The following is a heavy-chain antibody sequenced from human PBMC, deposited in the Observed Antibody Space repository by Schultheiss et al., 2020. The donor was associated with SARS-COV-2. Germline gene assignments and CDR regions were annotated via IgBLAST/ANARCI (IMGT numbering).Heavy chain of an antibody. V-gene: IGHV3-21*01. CDR3: AKDRSGSGSTFDY. CDR1: GFTFSSYW. J-gene: IGHJ4*02. Sequence: GSLRLSCAASGFTFSSYWMHWVRQAPGKGLEWVSSISSSSSYIYYADSVKGRFTISRDNSKNTLYLQMNSLRAEDTAVYYCAKDRSGSGSTFDYWGQGTLVTVSS. CDR2: ISSSSSYI. D-gene: IGHD3-10*01.